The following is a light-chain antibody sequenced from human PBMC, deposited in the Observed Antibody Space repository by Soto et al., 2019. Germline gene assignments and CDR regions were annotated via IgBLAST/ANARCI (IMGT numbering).Light chain of an antibody. CDR1: SSDVGYYNY. CDR3: SSYTSSSPYV. V-gene: IGLV2-14*01. J-gene: IGLJ1*01. CDR2: DVS. Sequence: QSVLTQPASVSGSPGQSITISCTGTSSDVGYYNYVSWYQQHPGKAPKLMIYDVSNRPSGVSNRFSGSKSGNTASLTISGLQAEDEADYYCSSYTSSSPYVFGTGTKVTVL.